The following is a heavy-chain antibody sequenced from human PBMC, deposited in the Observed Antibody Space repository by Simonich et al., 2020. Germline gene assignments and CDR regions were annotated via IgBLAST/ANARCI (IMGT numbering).Heavy chain of an antibody. V-gene: IGHV4-38-2*01. CDR2: IYHRGST. CDR3: ARVGYSNYYYYGMDV. Sequence: QVQLQESGPGLVKTSETLSLTCAVSGYSISSGYYLGWIRQPPGKGLEWIGSIYHRGSTYYNPSLKSRVTISVETTKNQFSLKLSSVTAADTAVYYCARVGYSNYYYYGMDVWGQGTTVTVSS. D-gene: IGHD6-13*01. CDR1: GYSISSGYY. J-gene: IGHJ6*02.